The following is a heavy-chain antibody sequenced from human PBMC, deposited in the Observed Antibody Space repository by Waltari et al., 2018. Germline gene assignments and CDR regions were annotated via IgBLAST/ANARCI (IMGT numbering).Heavy chain of an antibody. J-gene: IGHJ4*02. V-gene: IGHV3-30*18. CDR1: GFTFSSYG. D-gene: IGHD6-6*01. CDR3: AKGARPVDY. CDR2: IWYDGSNK. Sequence: QVQLVESGGGVVQPGRSLRLSCAASGFTFSSYGMHWVRQAPGKGLEWVAVIWYDGSNKYYADSVKGRFTISRDNSKNTLYLQMNSLRAEDTAMYYCAKGARPVDYWGQGTLVTVSS.